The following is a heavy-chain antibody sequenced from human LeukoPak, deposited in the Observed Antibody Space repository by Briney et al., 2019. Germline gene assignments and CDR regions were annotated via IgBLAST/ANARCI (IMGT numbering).Heavy chain of an antibody. CDR1: GSTFDDNA. CDR2: ISWNSGTI. Sequence: SLRLSCAASGSTFDDNAMRWVRQAPGKGLEWVSGISWNSGTIGYADSVKGRFTISRDNAKNSLYLQINSLRAEDTALYYCAKFQGPNYYDSSGYYYFDYWGQGTLVTVSS. CDR3: AKFQGPNYYDSSGYYYFDY. V-gene: IGHV3-9*01. D-gene: IGHD3-22*01. J-gene: IGHJ4*02.